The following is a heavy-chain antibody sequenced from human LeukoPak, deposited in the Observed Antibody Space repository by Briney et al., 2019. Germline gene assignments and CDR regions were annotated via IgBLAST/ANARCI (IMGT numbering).Heavy chain of an antibody. CDR1: GFTFTSSA. CDR2: IVVGSGNT. Sequence: GTSVKVSCKASGFTFTSSAVQWVRQARGQRLEGIGWIVVGSGNTNYAQKFQERVTITRDMSTSTAYMELSSLRSEDTAVYYCAAVSPRYSGSYSDGYWGQGTLVTVSS. V-gene: IGHV1-58*01. D-gene: IGHD1-26*01. J-gene: IGHJ4*02. CDR3: AAVSPRYSGSYSDGY.